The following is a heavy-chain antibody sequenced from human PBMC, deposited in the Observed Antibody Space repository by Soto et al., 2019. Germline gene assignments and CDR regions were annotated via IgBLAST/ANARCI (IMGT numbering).Heavy chain of an antibody. J-gene: IGHJ5*02. D-gene: IGHD6-25*01. CDR2: IYYSGST. Sequence: SETLSLTCTVSGGSISSSSYYWGWIRQPPGKGLEWIGSIYYSGSTYYNPSLKSRVTISVDTSKNQFSLKLSSVTAADTAVYYCARDVAAANPWGQGTLVTVSS. CDR3: ARDVAAANP. CDR1: GGSISSSSYY. V-gene: IGHV4-39*02.